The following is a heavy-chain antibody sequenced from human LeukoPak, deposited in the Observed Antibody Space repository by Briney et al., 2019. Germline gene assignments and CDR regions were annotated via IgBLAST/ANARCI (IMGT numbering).Heavy chain of an antibody. CDR3: ARVDYSNYADAFDI. CDR1: GGSFSGYY. Sequence: PSETLSLTCAVYGGSFSGYYWSWIRQPPGKGLEWIGEINHSGSTNYNPSLKSRVTISVDTSKNQFSLKLSSVTAADTAVYYCARVDYSNYADAFDIWGQGTMVTVSS. V-gene: IGHV4-34*01. J-gene: IGHJ3*02. D-gene: IGHD4-11*01. CDR2: INHSGST.